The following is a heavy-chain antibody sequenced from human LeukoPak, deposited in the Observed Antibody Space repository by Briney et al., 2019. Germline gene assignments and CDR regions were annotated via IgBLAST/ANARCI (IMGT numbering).Heavy chain of an antibody. Sequence: GGSLRLSCAASGITFSSYWMSWVRQAPGKGLEWLANIKQDGSEKYYVDSVKGRFTISRDNAKNSLYLQMNSLRAEDTAVYYCARDPYYYDSSGYLTHSFDYWGQGTLVTVSS. V-gene: IGHV3-7*03. J-gene: IGHJ4*02. CDR2: IKQDGSEK. CDR1: GITFSSYW. CDR3: ARDPYYYDSSGYLTHSFDY. D-gene: IGHD3-22*01.